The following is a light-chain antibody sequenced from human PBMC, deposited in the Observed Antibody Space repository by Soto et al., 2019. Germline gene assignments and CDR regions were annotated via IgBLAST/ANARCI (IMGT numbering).Light chain of an antibody. J-gene: IGLJ2*01. V-gene: IGLV1-44*01. CDR2: SNN. Sequence: QSVLTQPPSASRTPGQRVTISCSGSSSNIGSNSVNWYQQLPGTAPKLLIYSNNQRPSGVPDRFSGSKSGTSASLAISGLQSEDEADYYCAAWDDSLNGVVFGGGTKVTFL. CDR3: AAWDDSLNGVV. CDR1: SSNIGSNS.